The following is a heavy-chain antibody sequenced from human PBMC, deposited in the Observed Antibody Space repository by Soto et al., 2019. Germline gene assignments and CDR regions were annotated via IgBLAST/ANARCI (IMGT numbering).Heavy chain of an antibody. CDR3: AKDVATYYYDSSGPDY. V-gene: IGHV3-30*18. J-gene: IGHJ4*02. CDR1: GFTFSSYG. D-gene: IGHD3-22*01. CDR2: ISYDGSNK. Sequence: PGGSLRLSCAASGFTFSSYGMHWVRQAPGKGLEWVAVISYDGSNKYYADSVKGRFTISRDNSKNTLYLQMNSLRAEDTAVYYCAKDVATYYYDSSGPDYWGQGTLVTVS.